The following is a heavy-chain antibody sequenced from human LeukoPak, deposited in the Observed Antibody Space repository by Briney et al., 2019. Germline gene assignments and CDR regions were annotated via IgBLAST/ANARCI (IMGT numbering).Heavy chain of an antibody. Sequence: SETLSLTCTVSGGSISSYYWSWIRQPPGKGLEWIGTIYYSGSTYYNPSLKSRVTISVDTSKNQFSLKLSSVTAADTAVYYCARASFYGSGTYYQRVDYWGQGTLVTVSS. V-gene: IGHV4-39*07. CDR3: ARASFYGSGTYYQRVDY. CDR2: IYYSGST. J-gene: IGHJ4*02. D-gene: IGHD3-10*01. CDR1: GGSISSYY.